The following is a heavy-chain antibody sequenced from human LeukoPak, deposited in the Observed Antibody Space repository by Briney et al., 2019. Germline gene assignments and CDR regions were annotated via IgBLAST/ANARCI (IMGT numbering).Heavy chain of an antibody. CDR2: INPNTGDT. J-gene: IGHJ5*02. CDR1: GYTFTDYY. Sequence: ASVKVSCKASGYTFTDYYVHSVRQAPGQGREWLGLINPNTGDTHYAKKFHSRVTVTTDTSINTAYMQLTRLRSDDTAVYYCARDRVPGIYFNSWLDPWGQGTLVIVSS. CDR3: ARDRVPGIYFNSWLDP. V-gene: IGHV1-2*02. D-gene: IGHD1-26*01.